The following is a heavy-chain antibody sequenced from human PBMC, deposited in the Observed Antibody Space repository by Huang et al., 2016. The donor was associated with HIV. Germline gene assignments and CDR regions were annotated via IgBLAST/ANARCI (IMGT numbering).Heavy chain of an antibody. CDR3: ANRRDSSTWYFDP. Sequence: QITLKESGPTLVKPTHTLTLTCNFSGLSLSSTGGGVGWIRQPPGKALEWRGLIYWDENKRYNASLNRRLTITKETSKEQVVLKMTNMDPADTATYFWANRRDSSTWYFDPWGQGTLVTVSS. V-gene: IGHV2-5*02. J-gene: IGHJ5*02. CDR2: IYWDENK. D-gene: IGHD1-20*01. CDR1: GLSLSSTGGG.